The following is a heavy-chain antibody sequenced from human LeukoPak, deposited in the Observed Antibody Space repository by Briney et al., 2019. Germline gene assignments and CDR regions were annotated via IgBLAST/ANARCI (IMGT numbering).Heavy chain of an antibody. J-gene: IGHJ4*02. Sequence: SGGSLRLSCAASGFTYSNYGMVWVRQTPDKGLEWLAFIRHDGSSEQYADSVKGRFTISRDNSKNTLHLQMHSLRPEDTGVYYCAKDPKAHYYASAIYFDQWGQGSQVTVSS. CDR1: GFTYSNYG. V-gene: IGHV3-30*02. CDR3: AKDPKAHYYASAIYFDQ. CDR2: IRHDGSSE. D-gene: IGHD3-22*01.